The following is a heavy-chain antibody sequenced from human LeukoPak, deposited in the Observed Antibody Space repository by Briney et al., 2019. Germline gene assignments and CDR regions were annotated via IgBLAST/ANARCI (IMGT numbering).Heavy chain of an antibody. CDR3: ARDLRYSSSWYGIDY. CDR2: IYYSGST. D-gene: IGHD6-13*01. J-gene: IGHJ4*02. CDR1: GGSISSYY. Sequence: SETLSLTCTVSGGSISSYYRSWIRQPPGKGLEWIGYIYYSGSTNYNPSLKSRVTISVDTSKNQFSLKLSSVTAADTAVYYCARDLRYSSSWYGIDYWGQGTLVTVSS. V-gene: IGHV4-59*01.